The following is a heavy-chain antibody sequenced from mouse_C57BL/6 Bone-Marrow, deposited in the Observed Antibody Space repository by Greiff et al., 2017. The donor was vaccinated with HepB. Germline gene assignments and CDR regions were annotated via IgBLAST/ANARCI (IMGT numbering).Heavy chain of an antibody. CDR3: ARDDYDGGFDY. CDR2: IDPEDGET. V-gene: IGHV14-2*01. CDR1: GFNIKDYY. D-gene: IGHD2-4*01. Sequence: VQLKESGAELVKPGASVKLSCTASGFNIKDYYMHWVKQRTEQGLEWIGRIDPEDGETKYAPKFQGKANITADTSSNTAYLKLSSLTSEDTAVYYGARDDYDGGFDYWGQGTTLTVSS. J-gene: IGHJ2*01.